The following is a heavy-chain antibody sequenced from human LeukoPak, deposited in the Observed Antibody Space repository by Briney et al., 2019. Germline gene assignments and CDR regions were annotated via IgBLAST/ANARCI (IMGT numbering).Heavy chain of an antibody. CDR2: IYYSGST. J-gene: IGHJ5*02. V-gene: IGHV4-59*01. CDR1: DDSISRYY. CDR3: ASATRYNWFDP. Sequence: SETLSLTCIVSDDSISRYYWSWIRQPPGKGLEWIGYIYYSGSTNYNPSLKSRVTISVDTSKNQFSLKLSSVTAADTAVYYCASATRYNWFDPWGQGTLVTVSS.